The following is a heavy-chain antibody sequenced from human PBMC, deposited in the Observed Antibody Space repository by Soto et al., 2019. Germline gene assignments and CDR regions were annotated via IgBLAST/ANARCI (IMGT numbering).Heavy chain of an antibody. CDR3: ARWEQPLFDY. D-gene: IGHD1-26*01. V-gene: IGHV3-30-3*01. Sequence: QVKLVESGGGVVQPGRSLRLSCAASGFNVSAYTMHWVRQPPGKGLEWVAVISSDGNHKYYTDPVKGRFTISRDTSTNTLYLQMNSLRAEDTAVYYCARWEQPLFDYWGQGTLVTVSS. J-gene: IGHJ4*02. CDR2: ISSDGNHK. CDR1: GFNVSAYT.